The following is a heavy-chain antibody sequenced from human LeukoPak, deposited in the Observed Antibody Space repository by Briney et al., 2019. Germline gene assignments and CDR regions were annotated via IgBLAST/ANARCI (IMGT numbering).Heavy chain of an antibody. J-gene: IGHJ4*02. Sequence: PSETLSLTCAVYGGSFSGYYWGWIRQPPGKGLEWIGEINHSGSTNYNPSLKSRVTISVDTSKNQFSLKLSSVTAADTAVYYCARGRFAAMAGKYDYWGQGTLVTVSS. CDR1: GGSFSGYY. CDR2: INHSGST. CDR3: ARGRFAAMAGKYDY. D-gene: IGHD5-18*01. V-gene: IGHV4-34*01.